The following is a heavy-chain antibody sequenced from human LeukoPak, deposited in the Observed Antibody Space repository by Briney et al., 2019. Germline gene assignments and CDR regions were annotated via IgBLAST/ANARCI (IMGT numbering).Heavy chain of an antibody. D-gene: IGHD1-26*01. CDR3: AKDADSWSQGYFDY. CDR2: ITDSGGTT. CDR1: GFTFSTYA. Sequence: GGSLRLSCAASGFTFSTYAMSWVRQAPGRGLEWVSAITDSGGTTYYADSVRGRFTISRDNSKNTLYLQMYSLRAEDTAVYCCAKDADSWSQGYFDYWGQGTLVTVSS. J-gene: IGHJ4*02. V-gene: IGHV3-23*01.